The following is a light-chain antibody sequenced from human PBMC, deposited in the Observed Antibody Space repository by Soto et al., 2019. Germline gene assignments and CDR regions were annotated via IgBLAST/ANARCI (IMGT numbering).Light chain of an antibody. J-gene: IGLJ2*01. V-gene: IGLV2-14*01. CDR2: EVT. CDR1: SGDFGGYNF. CDR3: SSYTSGFTLVV. Sequence: QSVLTQPASVSGSPGQSITVSCTGTSGDFGGYNFVSWYQQHPGKAPKLIIYEVTNRPSGVSNRFSGSKSGNMASLTISGLRAEDEADYYCSSYTSGFTLVVFGGGTKVTVL.